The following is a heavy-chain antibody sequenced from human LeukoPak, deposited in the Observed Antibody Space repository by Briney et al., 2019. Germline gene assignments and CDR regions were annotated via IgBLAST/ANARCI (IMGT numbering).Heavy chain of an antibody. CDR1: GGSFSGYY. CDR3: ARRYTTVTTTWFDP. Sequence: SETLSLTCAVYGGSFSGYYWSWIRQPPGKGLEWIGEINHSGSTNYNPSLKSRVTISVDTSKNQFSLKLSSVTAADTAVYYCARRYTTVTTTWFDPWGQGTLVTVSS. V-gene: IGHV4-34*01. D-gene: IGHD4-17*01. CDR2: INHSGST. J-gene: IGHJ5*02.